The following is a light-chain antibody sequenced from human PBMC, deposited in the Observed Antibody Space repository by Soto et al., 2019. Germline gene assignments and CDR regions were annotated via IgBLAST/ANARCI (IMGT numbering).Light chain of an antibody. CDR3: MQGLQTPWT. CDR1: QSLLHSNGDTY. V-gene: IGKV2-28*01. CDR2: LGS. J-gene: IGKJ1*01. Sequence: DIVMTQSPLSLPVAPGVPASISCRSSQSLLHSNGDTYLTWFLQKPGQSPQLLFFLGSNRASGVPDRFRGSGSGTDFTLQISSVEAEDVGLYYCMQGLQTPWTFGQGTKVEIK.